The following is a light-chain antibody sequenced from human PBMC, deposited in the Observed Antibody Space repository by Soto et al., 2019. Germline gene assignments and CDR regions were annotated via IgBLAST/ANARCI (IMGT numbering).Light chain of an antibody. J-gene: IGLJ1*01. V-gene: IGLV2-14*01. Sequence: QSALTQPASVSGSPGQSITISCTGTSSDVGLYNYVSWYQQYPGRVPKLLIYMVSNRPSGVSNRFSGSKSGNTASLTISGLQAEDEADYYCCSYAGSYTYVFGTGTKVTVL. CDR1: SSDVGLYNY. CDR3: CSYAGSYTYV. CDR2: MVS.